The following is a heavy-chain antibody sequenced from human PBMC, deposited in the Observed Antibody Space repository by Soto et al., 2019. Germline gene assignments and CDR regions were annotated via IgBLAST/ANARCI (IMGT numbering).Heavy chain of an antibody. Sequence: PSDTLSLTCAVFGGSISSGGYSRSWIKQPPGKGLEWIGYIYHSGSTYYNPSLKSRVTISVDRSKNQFSLKLSSVTAADTAVYYCARYYYDSSGYYYFDYWGQGTLVTVSS. J-gene: IGHJ4*02. CDR1: GGSISSGGYS. V-gene: IGHV4-30-2*02. D-gene: IGHD3-22*01. CDR3: ARYYYDSSGYYYFDY. CDR2: IYHSGST.